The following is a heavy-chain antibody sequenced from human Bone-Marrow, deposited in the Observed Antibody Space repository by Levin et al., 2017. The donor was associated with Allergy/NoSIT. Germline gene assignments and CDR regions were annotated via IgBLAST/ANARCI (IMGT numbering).Heavy chain of an antibody. J-gene: IGHJ5*02. CDR3: ARGMGWLHYRGTWFDP. CDR2: MNPHSGLT. V-gene: IGHV1-8*01. CDR1: GYTFTSYD. Sequence: KHGESLKISCMTSGYTFTSYDINWVRQAPGQGLEWMGWMNPHSGLTGYAQNFRGRVTLTRDSSISTAYMELNSLTSEDTAVYYCARGMGWLHYRGTWFDPWGQGTLVTVSS. D-gene: IGHD5-24*01.